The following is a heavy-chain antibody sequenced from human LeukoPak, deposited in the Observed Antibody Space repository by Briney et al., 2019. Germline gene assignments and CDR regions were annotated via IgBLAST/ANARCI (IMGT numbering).Heavy chain of an antibody. J-gene: IGHJ4*02. D-gene: IGHD6-19*01. CDR3: VRDRSSGWTQGYFDY. Sequence: GGSLRLSCAASGFTFNSYSMDWVRQAPGKGLEWVSSVSYSSDYIYYADSVKGRFTISRDNAKNSLYLQMNSLRAEDTAVYYCVRDRSSGWTQGYFDYWGQGTLVTVSS. CDR2: VSYSSDYI. CDR1: GFTFNSYS. V-gene: IGHV3-21*01.